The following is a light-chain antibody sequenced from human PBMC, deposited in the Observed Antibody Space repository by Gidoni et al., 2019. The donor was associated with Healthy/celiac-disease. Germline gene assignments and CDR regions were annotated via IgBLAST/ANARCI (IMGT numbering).Light chain of an antibody. CDR3: QQSYSTPPNGT. Sequence: DIQMPQSPSSLSASVGDRVTITCRASQSISSYLNWYQQKPGKAPKLLIYAASSLQSGVPSRFSGSGSGTDFTLTISSLQPEDFATYYCQQSYSTPPNGTFGQGTKVEIK. J-gene: IGKJ1*01. CDR2: AAS. CDR1: QSISSY. V-gene: IGKV1-39*01.